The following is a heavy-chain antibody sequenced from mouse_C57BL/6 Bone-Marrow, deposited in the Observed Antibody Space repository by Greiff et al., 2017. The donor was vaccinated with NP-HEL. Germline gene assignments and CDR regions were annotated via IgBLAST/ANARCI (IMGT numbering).Heavy chain of an antibody. D-gene: IGHD2-5*01. CDR2: IYPRDGST. CDR1: GYTFTDYT. V-gene: IGHV1-78*01. Sequence: QVQLKQSDAELVKPGASVKLSCKASGYTFTDYTIHWIKQRPEQGLEWIGYIYPRDGSTKYNEKFKGKATLTADKSSSTAYMQLNSLTSEDSAVDFCARNYYSNYAWFAYWGQGTRVTVSA. CDR3: ARNYYSNYAWFAY. J-gene: IGHJ3*01.